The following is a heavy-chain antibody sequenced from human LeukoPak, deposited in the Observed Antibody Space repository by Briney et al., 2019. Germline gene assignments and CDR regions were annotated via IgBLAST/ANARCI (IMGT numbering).Heavy chain of an antibody. J-gene: IGHJ2*01. D-gene: IGHD5-24*01. CDR1: GGSISSYY. CDR2: IYYSGST. V-gene: IGHV4-59*01. CDR3: ARAGWLQSKRIQHWYFEL. Sequence: SETLSLTCTVSGGSISSYYWSWIRQPPGKGLEWIGYIYYSGSTNYNPSLKSRVTISVDTSKNQFSLKLSSVTAADTAVYYCARAGWLQSKRIQHWYFELWGRGALVTVSS.